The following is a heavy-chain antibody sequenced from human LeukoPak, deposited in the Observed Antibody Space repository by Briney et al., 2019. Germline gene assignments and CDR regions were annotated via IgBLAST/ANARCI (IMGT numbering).Heavy chain of an antibody. CDR1: GYTFTSYY. CDR2: INPSGGST. J-gene: IGHJ4*02. CDR3: ATARASFYFDY. Sequence: ASVKVSCKASGYTFTSYYMHWVRQAPGQGLEWMGIINPSGGSTSYAQKFKGRVTMTRDTSTSTVYMELSSLRSEDTAVYYCATARASFYFDYWGQGTLVTVSS. V-gene: IGHV1-46*01.